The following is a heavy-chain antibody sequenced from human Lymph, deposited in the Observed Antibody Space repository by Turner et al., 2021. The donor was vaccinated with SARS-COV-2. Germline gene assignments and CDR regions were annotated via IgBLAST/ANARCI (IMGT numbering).Heavy chain of an antibody. Sequence: QVQLVQSGAEVKKPGSSVTVSCKASGGTFSTYVIIWVRQAPGQGLEWRGGIIPILGIANYAQTFQGRVTITADKSTSTAYMELSSLRSEDTAVYHCARRHSGNYDAFDIWGQGTMVTVSS. CDR1: GGTFSTYV. D-gene: IGHD1-26*01. J-gene: IGHJ3*02. CDR2: IIPILGIA. V-gene: IGHV1-69*10. CDR3: ARRHSGNYDAFDI.